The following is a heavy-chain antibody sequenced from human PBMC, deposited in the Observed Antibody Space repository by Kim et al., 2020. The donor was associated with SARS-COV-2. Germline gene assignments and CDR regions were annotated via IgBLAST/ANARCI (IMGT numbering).Heavy chain of an antibody. D-gene: IGHD2-2*02. Sequence: RNNPSFQGQVTISADKSDSTAYLQWSSLKASDTAMYYCARYTGSTTRNFDYWGQGTLVTVSS. J-gene: IGHJ4*02. CDR3: ARYTGSTTRNFDY. V-gene: IGHV5-51*01.